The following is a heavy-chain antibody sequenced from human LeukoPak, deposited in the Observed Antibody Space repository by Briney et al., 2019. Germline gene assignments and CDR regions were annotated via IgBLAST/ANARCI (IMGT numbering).Heavy chain of an antibody. CDR3: ARIGYNHYFDY. J-gene: IGHJ4*02. V-gene: IGHV1-2*02. D-gene: IGHD5-24*01. CDR1: GYTFTDYY. Sequence: GASVKVSCKASGYTFTDYYLHWVRQAPGQGLEWMGWINPNSGGTNYAQTFQGRVTMTRDTSITTDYLELSRLRSDDTAVYYCARIGYNHYFDYWGQGTLVTVSS. CDR2: INPNSGGT.